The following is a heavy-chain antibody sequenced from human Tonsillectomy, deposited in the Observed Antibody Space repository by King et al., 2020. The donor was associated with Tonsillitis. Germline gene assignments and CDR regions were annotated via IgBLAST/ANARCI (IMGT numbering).Heavy chain of an antibody. CDR2: INPNSGGT. CDR1: GYTFSGYY. J-gene: IGHJ5*02. Sequence: QLVQSGAEVKKPGASVKVSCKASGYTFSGYYMHWVRQAPGQGLEWMGWINPNSGGTKYAQKCQGRVPMTRDTSIRTTYMGLSRLRSEETAVYYCAREDVIAVAGGGWFDPWGQGTLGTVSS. CDR3: AREDVIAVAGGGWFDP. D-gene: IGHD6-19*01. V-gene: IGHV1-2*02.